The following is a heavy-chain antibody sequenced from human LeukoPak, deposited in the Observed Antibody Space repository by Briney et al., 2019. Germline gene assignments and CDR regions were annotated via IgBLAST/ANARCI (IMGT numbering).Heavy chain of an antibody. Sequence: ASVKVSCKASGYTFTGYYMHWVRQAPGQGLEWMGWINPNSGGTNYAQKFQGRVTMTRDTSISTAYMELSSLRSEDTAVYYCARGRRILTGYYRAYYFDYWGQGTLVTVSS. CDR1: GYTFTGYY. D-gene: IGHD3-9*01. CDR2: INPNSGGT. V-gene: IGHV1-2*02. CDR3: ARGRRILTGYYRAYYFDY. J-gene: IGHJ4*02.